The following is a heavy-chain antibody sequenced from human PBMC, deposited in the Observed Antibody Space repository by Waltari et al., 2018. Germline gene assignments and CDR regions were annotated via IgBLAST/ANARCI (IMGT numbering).Heavy chain of an antibody. CDR3: ARGLRMRKYYFQDY. Sequence: QVQLVQSGAEVKKTGASVKVSCKASGYTFTSYYINWVPPATGQGLEWMGWMNPNSGNTGDAQKVQGRVTMTRNTSISTAYMELSSLRSEDTAVYYCARGLRMRKYYFQDYWGQGTLVTVSS. CDR2: MNPNSGNT. CDR1: GYTFTSYY. J-gene: IGHJ4*02. V-gene: IGHV1-8*01. D-gene: IGHD3-10*01.